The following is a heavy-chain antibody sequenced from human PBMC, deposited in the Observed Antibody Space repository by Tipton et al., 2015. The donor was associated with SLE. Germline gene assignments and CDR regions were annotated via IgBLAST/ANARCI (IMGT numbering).Heavy chain of an antibody. J-gene: IGHJ4*02. Sequence: TLSLTCTVSGGSIRSNRHYWAWIRQPPGKGLEWIGSIYYSGNTYYNPSLKSRVTISVDTSKNHFSLKLSSVTAADTAVYYCARVQAVFGVVKYYFDFWGQGTLVTVSS. D-gene: IGHD3-3*01. CDR3: ARVQAVFGVVKYYFDF. V-gene: IGHV4-39*02. CDR1: GGSIRSNRHY. CDR2: IYYSGNT.